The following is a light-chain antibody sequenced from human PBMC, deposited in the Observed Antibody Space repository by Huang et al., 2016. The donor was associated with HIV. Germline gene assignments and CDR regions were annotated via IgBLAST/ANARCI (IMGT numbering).Light chain of an antibody. J-gene: IGKJ3*01. V-gene: IGKV3-15*01. CDR2: GAS. Sequence: EIVMTQSPATLSVSPGERANLSCRASQNIGDNLTWYQHKPGQAHRLLSYGASTRATGIPPMFSGSGSGTEFTLTISGLESEDFAVYYCQQFNNWPPRFTFGPGTTVDVK. CDR1: QNIGDN. CDR3: QQFNNWPPRFT.